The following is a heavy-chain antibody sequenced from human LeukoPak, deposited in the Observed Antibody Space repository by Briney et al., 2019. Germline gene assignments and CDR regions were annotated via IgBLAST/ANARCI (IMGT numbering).Heavy chain of an antibody. D-gene: IGHD2-2*02. J-gene: IGHJ5*02. CDR2: INPNSGGT. CDR1: GYTFTGYC. CDR3: AYQIVVVPAAIENWFDP. V-gene: IGHV1-2*02. Sequence: ASVKVSCKASGYTFTGYCMHWVRQAPGQGLEWMGWINPNSGGTNYAQKFQGRVTMTRDTPISTAYMELSRLRSDDTAVYYCAYQIVVVPAAIENWFDPWGQGTLVTVSS.